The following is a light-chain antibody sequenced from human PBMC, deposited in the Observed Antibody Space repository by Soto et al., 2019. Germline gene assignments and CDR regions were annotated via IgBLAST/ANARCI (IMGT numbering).Light chain of an antibody. Sequence: DIQMAQSPSTLSASVGDRVTITCRASQNIDSWLAWYQHKPGKAAKVLIYDASSLETGVPSRFSGSGSGTEFSLTIRSLQPDDFATYYCQQYDTYPLTFGQGTKVEIK. CDR1: QNIDSW. CDR2: DAS. J-gene: IGKJ1*01. CDR3: QQYDTYPLT. V-gene: IGKV1-5*01.